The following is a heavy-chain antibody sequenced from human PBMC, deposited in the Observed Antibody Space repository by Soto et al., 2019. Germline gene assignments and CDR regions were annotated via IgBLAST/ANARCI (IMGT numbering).Heavy chain of an antibody. CDR2: IYYSGTT. J-gene: IGHJ5*02. Sequence: PSETLSLTCTVSGGPISSSYWSWIRQPPGKGLEWIGFIYYSGTTNHNPSLKSRVTISLDSSKNQFSLKLSSVTAADTAVYYCVRSIHDFWTGHPGHWFDPWGQGTLVTVSS. CDR1: GGPISSSY. D-gene: IGHD3-3*01. CDR3: VRSIHDFWTGHPGHWFDP. V-gene: IGHV4-59*01.